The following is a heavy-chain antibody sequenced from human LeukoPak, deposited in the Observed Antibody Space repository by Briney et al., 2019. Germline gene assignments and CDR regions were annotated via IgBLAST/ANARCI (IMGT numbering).Heavy chain of an antibody. V-gene: IGHV6-1*01. J-gene: IGHJ6*03. CDR3: ARDGAVGGYSYGFYYYYMDV. CDR2: TYYRSKWYN. Sequence: SQTLSLTCAISGDSVSSNSAAWNWIRQPPSRGLEWLGRTYYRSKWYNDYAVSVKSRITINPDTSKNQFSLQLNSVTPEDTAVYYCARDGAVGGYSYGFYYYYMDVWGKGTTVTVSS. CDR1: GDSVSSNSAA. D-gene: IGHD5-18*01.